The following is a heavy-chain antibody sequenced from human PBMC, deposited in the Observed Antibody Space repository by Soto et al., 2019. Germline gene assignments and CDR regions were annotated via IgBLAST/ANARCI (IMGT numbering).Heavy chain of an antibody. CDR2: IYPGDSDT. Sequence: GESLKISCKGSGYSFTSYWIGWVRQMPGKGLEWMGIIYPGDSDTRYSPSFQGQVTISADKSISTAYLQWSSLKASDTAMYYCARLIAGYCSGGSCYGGGSYYYMDVWGKGTTVTLSS. J-gene: IGHJ6*03. D-gene: IGHD2-15*01. CDR1: GYSFTSYW. CDR3: ARLIAGYCSGGSCYGGGSYYYMDV. V-gene: IGHV5-51*01.